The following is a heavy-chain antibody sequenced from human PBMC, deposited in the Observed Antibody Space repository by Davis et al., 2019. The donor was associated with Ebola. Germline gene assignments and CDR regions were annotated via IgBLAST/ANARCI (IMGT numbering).Heavy chain of an antibody. V-gene: IGHV1-8*01. J-gene: IGHJ6*02. D-gene: IGHD3-10*01. CDR2: MNPDSGNT. CDR1: GYTFNTYD. Sequence: ASVKVSCKASGYTFNTYDTHWVRQATGQGLEWIGWMNPDSGNTGYAQKFQDRVTMTRNTSISTAYMELNSLKSEDTAVYYCARTRGMDVWGQGTTVTVSS. CDR3: ARTRGMDV.